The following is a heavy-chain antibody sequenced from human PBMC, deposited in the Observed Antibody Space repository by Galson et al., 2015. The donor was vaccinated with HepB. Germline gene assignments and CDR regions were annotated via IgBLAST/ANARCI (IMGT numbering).Heavy chain of an antibody. J-gene: IGHJ4*02. CDR3: ARDGGYYDSSGSHYFDY. Sequence: SLRLSCAASGFTFSSYAMHWVRQAPGKGLEWVAVISYDGSNKYYADSVKGRFTISRDNSKNTLYLQMNSLRAEDTAVYYCARDGGYYDSSGSHYFDYWGQGTLVTVSS. CDR2: ISYDGSNK. V-gene: IGHV3-30-3*01. D-gene: IGHD3-22*01. CDR1: GFTFSSYA.